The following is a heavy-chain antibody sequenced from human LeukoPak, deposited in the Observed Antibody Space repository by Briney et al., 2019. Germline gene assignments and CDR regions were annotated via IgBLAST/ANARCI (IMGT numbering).Heavy chain of an antibody. CDR1: GFAFSSYW. D-gene: IGHD3-3*01. CDR3: ARSDFWSGYHRGYFDY. Sequence: GGSLRLSCAASGFAFSSYWMSWVRQAPGKGLEWVAKIKQDGSGKCYVDSVKGRFTISRDNAENSLYLQMNSLRVEDTAVYYCARSDFWSGYHRGYFDYWGQGTLVTVSS. V-gene: IGHV3-7*05. J-gene: IGHJ4*02. CDR2: IKQDGSGK.